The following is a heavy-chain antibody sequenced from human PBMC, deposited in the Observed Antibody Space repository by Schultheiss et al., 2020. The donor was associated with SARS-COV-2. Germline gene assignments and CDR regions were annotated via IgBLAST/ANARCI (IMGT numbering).Heavy chain of an antibody. CDR1: GFTFSSYA. D-gene: IGHD5-24*01. CDR3: AKDRGTDGYNFYYYYYGMDV. J-gene: IGHJ6*02. CDR2: IWYDGSNK. Sequence: GGSLRLSCAASGFTFSSYAMSWVRQAPGKGLEWVAVIWYDGSNKYYADSVKGRFTISRDNSKNTLYLQMNSLRAEDTAVYYCAKDRGTDGYNFYYYYYGMDVWGQGTTVTVSS. V-gene: IGHV3-33*06.